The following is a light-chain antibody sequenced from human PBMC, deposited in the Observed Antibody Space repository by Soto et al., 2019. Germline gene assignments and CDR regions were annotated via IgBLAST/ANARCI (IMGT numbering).Light chain of an antibody. J-gene: IGKJ4*01. CDR1: QNVGSY. CDR2: DAF. CDR3: QQRSSWPLT. Sequence: EIVLTQSPATLSLSPGERATLSCRASQNVGSYFAGYQQKPGQAPRLLIYDAFSRATGIPARFSGSGSGTDFTLTISSLEAEDFAVYFFQQRSSWPLTFGGGNLVESK. V-gene: IGKV3-11*01.